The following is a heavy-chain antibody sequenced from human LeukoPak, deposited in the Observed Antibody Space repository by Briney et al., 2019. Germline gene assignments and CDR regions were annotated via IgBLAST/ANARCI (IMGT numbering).Heavy chain of an antibody. V-gene: IGHV3-74*01. CDR3: VRDLILVDTPGDDFDY. J-gene: IGHJ4*02. CDR2: INVDGSVK. Sequence: PGGSLRLSCAASGFTSSNYLMHWVRHVPRQGLVWVSRINVDGSVKSYADSVKGRFTISRDNAKNTVSLHMNSLRAEDTAVYYCVRDLILVDTPGDDFDYWGQGALVTVSS. CDR1: GFTSSNYL. D-gene: IGHD4-23*01.